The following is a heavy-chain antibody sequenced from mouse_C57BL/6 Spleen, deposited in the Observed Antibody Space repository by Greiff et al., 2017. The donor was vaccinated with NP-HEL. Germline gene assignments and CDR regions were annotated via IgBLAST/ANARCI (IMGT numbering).Heavy chain of an antibody. CDR1: GYSFTDYN. V-gene: IGHV1-39*01. J-gene: IGHJ1*03. D-gene: IGHD1-1*01. CDR3: ARHYYGSSYWYFDV. Sequence: VQLQQSGPELVKPGASVKISCKASGYSFTDYNMNWVKQSNGKSLEWIGVINPNYGTTNYNQKFKGKATLTVDQSSSTAYMQLNSLTSEDSAVYYCARHYYGSSYWYFDVWGTGTTVTVSS. CDR2: INPNYGTT.